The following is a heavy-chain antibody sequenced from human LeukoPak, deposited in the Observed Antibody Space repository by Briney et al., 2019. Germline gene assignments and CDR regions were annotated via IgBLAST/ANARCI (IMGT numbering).Heavy chain of an antibody. CDR3: AHRRGRGWPLDS. J-gene: IGHJ4*02. V-gene: IGHV2-5*02. CDR2: IYWDDDT. CDR1: GSSLNTSELG. D-gene: IGHD3-10*01. Sequence: SGPTLVKPTQTLTLTCTFSGSSLNTSELGVGWIRQPPGKALEWLAFIYWDDDTRYSPSLKSRLTITKDTSKNQVVLTMTNMDPVDTATYYCAHRRGRGWPLDSWGQGTLVTVSS.